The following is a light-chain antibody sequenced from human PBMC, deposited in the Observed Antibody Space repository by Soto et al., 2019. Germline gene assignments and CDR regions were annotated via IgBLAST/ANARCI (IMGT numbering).Light chain of an antibody. V-gene: IGKV3-15*01. J-gene: IGKJ2*01. CDR2: GAS. CDR3: QQYSDWPPYT. Sequence: EIVMTQSPATLSVSPGQRATLSCRASQSVTNKLAWYQQKPGQAPRLLIYGASTRATGVPAGFSGSGSGTDFTLTISSLQAEDSAVYYCQQYSDWPPYTFGQGTKLEIK. CDR1: QSVTNK.